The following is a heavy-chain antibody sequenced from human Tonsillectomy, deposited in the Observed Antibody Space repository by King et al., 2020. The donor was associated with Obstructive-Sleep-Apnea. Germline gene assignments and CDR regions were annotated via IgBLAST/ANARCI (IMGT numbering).Heavy chain of an antibody. Sequence: VQLVESGGGLVKPGGSLRLSCAASGFTFSSYSMNWVRQAPGKGLEWVSSISSSSTYIYYADSLKGRFTISRDNAKNSLYLQMTSLRAEDTAVYYCARDFIPSIVPYEGGAFDIWGQGTMVTVSS. CDR2: ISSSSTYI. CDR1: GFTFSSYS. J-gene: IGHJ3*02. V-gene: IGHV3-21*01. CDR3: ARDFIPSIVPYEGGAFDI. D-gene: IGHD1-26*01.